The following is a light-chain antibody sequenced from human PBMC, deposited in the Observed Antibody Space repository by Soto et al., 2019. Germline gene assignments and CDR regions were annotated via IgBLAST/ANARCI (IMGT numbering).Light chain of an antibody. CDR1: QSVSSY. CDR2: DAS. J-gene: IGKJ4*01. V-gene: IGKV3-11*01. CDR3: QQRSNWLT. Sequence: EIGVTQAPPTLSLSPGERATLSCRASQSVSSYLASYQQKPGQAPRLLIYDASNRATGIPARFSGSGSGTDFTLTISSLEPEDFAVYYCQQRSNWLTFGGGTKVEIK.